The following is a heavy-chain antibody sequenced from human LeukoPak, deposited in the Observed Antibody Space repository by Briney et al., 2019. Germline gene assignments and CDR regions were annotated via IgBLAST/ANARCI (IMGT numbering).Heavy chain of an antibody. V-gene: IGHV4-39*07. CDR3: AGSYYYDFWSGYPDYMDV. J-gene: IGHJ6*03. CDR1: GGSISSSSYY. CDR2: IYYSGST. D-gene: IGHD3-3*01. Sequence: PSETLSLTCTVSGGSISSSSYYWGWIRQPPGKGLEWIGSIYYSGSTYYNPSLKSRVTISVDTSKNQFSLKLRSVTAADTAVYYCAGSYYYDFWSGYPDYMDVWGKGTTVTVSS.